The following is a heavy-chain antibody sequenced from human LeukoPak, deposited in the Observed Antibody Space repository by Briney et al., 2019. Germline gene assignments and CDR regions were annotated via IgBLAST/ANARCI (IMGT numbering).Heavy chain of an antibody. CDR2: IYYSGST. D-gene: IGHD3-3*01. J-gene: IGHJ6*03. CDR1: GGSISSYY. CDR3: ARAAAIFGVVTYYYYYMDV. Sequence: SETLSLTCTVSGGSISSYYWSWIRQPPGKGLEWNGYIYYSGSTNYNPSLKNRVTISVDTSKNQFSLKLSSVTAADTAVYYCARAAAIFGVVTYYYYYMDVWGKGTTVTVSS. V-gene: IGHV4-59*01.